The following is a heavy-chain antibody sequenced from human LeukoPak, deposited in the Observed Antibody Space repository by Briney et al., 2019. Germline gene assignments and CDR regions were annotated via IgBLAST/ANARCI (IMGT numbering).Heavy chain of an antibody. V-gene: IGHV3-23*01. J-gene: IGHJ3*02. CDR2: IIASAGNT. D-gene: IGHD3-3*01. CDR3: AKPRGITIFGVVHDAFDI. CDR1: GFTFSSYA. Sequence: GGSLRLSCAASGFTFSSYAMSWVRQPPGKLLEWVSAIIASAGNTDSGDSQKVQFTISRDNSKNTLYLQMNRLRAEATAVYYCAKPRGITIFGVVHDAFDIWGQGTMVTVSS.